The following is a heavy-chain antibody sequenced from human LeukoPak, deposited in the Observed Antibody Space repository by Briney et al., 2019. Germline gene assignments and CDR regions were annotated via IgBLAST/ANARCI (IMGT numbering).Heavy chain of an antibody. CDR2: ISGSGGST. J-gene: IGHJ4*02. Sequence: PGGSLRLSCAASGFTFSSYAMSWVRQAPGKGLEWVSAISGSGGSTYYADSVKGRFTISRDNSKNTLYLQMNSLRAEDTAVYYCAKDYCSGGSCFLSDPFDYWGQGTLVTVSS. CDR3: AKDYCSGGSCFLSDPFDY. D-gene: IGHD2-15*01. V-gene: IGHV3-23*01. CDR1: GFTFSSYA.